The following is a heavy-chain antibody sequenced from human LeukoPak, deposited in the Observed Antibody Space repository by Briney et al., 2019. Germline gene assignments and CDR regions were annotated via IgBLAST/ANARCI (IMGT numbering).Heavy chain of an antibody. CDR1: GGSISSHY. V-gene: IGHV4-4*07. J-gene: IGHJ6*03. CDR2: IYPTGNT. CDR3: ARAYCSGIYCYEGSATYYYYMDV. D-gene: IGHD2-2*01. Sequence: SETLSLTCTVSGGSISSHYWTWIRQPAGTKLEYIGRIYPTGNTNYNPSLNGRVSMAIDTSKTQFSLRLSSVTAADTAVYYCARAYCSGIYCYEGSATYYYYMDVWGRGTTVTVSS.